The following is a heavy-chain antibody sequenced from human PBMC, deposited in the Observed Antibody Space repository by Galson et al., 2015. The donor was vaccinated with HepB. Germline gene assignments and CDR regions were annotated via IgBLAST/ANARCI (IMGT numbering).Heavy chain of an antibody. D-gene: IGHD5-12*01. CDR2: ISSSSTTI. J-gene: IGHJ4*02. CDR1: TFIFSTYS. CDR3: VLLRGYDLKPLDY. Sequence: SLRLSCAASTFIFSTYSMNWVRQAPGKGLEWVSCISSSSTTIYYADSVKGRFTISRDNAKNSLYLQMNSLRAEDTAVYYCVLLRGYDLKPLDYWGQGTLVTVSS. V-gene: IGHV3-48*04.